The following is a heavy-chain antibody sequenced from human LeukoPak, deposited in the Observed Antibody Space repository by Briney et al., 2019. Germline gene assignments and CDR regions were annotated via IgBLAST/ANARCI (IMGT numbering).Heavy chain of an antibody. V-gene: IGHV3-48*04. J-gene: IGHJ4*02. Sequence: PGGSLRLSCAASGFTVSSNYMSWVRQAPGKGLEWVSFITSSSSIMFYTDSVEGRFTISRDNAKNTLYLQMNSLRAEDTAVYYCARDTLVEGRFGELSNWGQGTLVTVSS. CDR3: ARDTLVEGRFGELSN. CDR1: GFTVSSNY. D-gene: IGHD3-10*01. CDR2: ITSSSSIM.